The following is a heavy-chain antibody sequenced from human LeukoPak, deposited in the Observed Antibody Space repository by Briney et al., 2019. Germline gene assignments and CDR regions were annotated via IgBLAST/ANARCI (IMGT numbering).Heavy chain of an antibody. J-gene: IGHJ4*02. Sequence: KASETLSLTCAVSGGSISSSNWWSWVRQPPGKGLEWIGEIYHSGSTNYNPSLKSRVTISVDKSKNQFSLKLSSVTAADTAVYYCASVAYYDILTGYRHFDYWGQGTLVTVSS. D-gene: IGHD3-9*01. V-gene: IGHV4-4*02. CDR1: GGSISSSNW. CDR3: ASVAYYDILTGYRHFDY. CDR2: IYHSGST.